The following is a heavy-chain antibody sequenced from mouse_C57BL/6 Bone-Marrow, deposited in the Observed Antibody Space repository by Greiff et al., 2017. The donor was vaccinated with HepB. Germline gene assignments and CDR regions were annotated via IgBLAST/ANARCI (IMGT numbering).Heavy chain of an antibody. J-gene: IGHJ2*01. V-gene: IGHV5-6*01. CDR1: GFTFSSYG. CDR3: ARRRVFYYFDY. Sequence: DVHLVESGGDLVKPGGSLKLSCAASGFTFSSYGMSWVRQTPDKRLEWVATISSGGSYTYYPDSVKGRFTISRDNAKNTLYLQMSSLKSEDTAMYYCARRRVFYYFDYWGQGTTLTVSS. CDR2: ISSGGSYT.